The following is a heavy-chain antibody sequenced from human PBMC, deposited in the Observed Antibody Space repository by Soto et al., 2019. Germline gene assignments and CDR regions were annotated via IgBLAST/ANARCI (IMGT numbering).Heavy chain of an antibody. V-gene: IGHV1-46*01. D-gene: IGHD3-22*01. J-gene: IGHJ6*02. CDR2: INPSGGST. CDR3: ARDQHSSDYYYGMDV. CDR1: GYTFTSYY. Sequence: ASVKVSCKASGYTFTSYYMHWVRQAPGQGLEWMGIINPSGGSTSYAQKFQGRVTMTRDTSTSTVYMELSSLRSEDTAVYYCARDQHSSDYYYGMDVWGQGTTVTVSS.